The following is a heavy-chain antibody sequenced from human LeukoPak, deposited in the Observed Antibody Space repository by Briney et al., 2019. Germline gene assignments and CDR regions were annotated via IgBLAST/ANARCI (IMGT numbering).Heavy chain of an antibody. CDR3: ARDIRLAYFDY. CDR2: IIPILGIA. J-gene: IGHJ4*02. D-gene: IGHD2-15*01. Sequence: SVKVSCKASGGTFSSYAISWVRQAPGQGLEWMGRIIPILGIANYAQKFQGRVTITADKSTSTAYMELSSLRSEDTAVYYCARDIRLAYFDYWGQGTLVTVSS. V-gene: IGHV1-69*04. CDR1: GGTFSSYA.